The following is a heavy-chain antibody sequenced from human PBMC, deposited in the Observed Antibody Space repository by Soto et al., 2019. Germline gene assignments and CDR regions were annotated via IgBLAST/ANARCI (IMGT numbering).Heavy chain of an antibody. CDR1: GGSISSSNYY. CDR3: KRHYYDSGVDD. J-gene: IGHJ4*02. CDR2: IYDSGST. V-gene: IGHV4-39*01. Sequence: XETLSLPCTVSGGSISSSNYYWGWIRQPPGKGLEWIGSIYDSGSTYYNPSLKSRVTISVDTSKNQFSLKLSSVTAADTAVYYCKRHYYDSGVDDWGQGTLVTVPS. D-gene: IGHD3-22*01.